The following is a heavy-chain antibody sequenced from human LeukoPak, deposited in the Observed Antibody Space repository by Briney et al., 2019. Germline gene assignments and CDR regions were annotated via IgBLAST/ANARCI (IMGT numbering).Heavy chain of an antibody. J-gene: IGHJ4*02. D-gene: IGHD4-17*01. CDR2: IYTSGST. Sequence: SQTLSLMCTLSGRSISSGSYYWSWIRQPAGRGLEWFGRIYTSGSTNYHPSLKSRVTISVDTSKNQFALKLSSVTAADTAVYYCARDYGDPHYFDYRGQGTLVTVSS. CDR1: GRSISSGSYY. V-gene: IGHV4-61*02. CDR3: ARDYGDPHYFDY.